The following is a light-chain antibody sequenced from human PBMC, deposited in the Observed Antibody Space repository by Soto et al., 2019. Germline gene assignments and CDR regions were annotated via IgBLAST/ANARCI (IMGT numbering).Light chain of an antibody. J-gene: IGKJ3*01. Sequence: EIVLTQSPGTLSLSPGERAPLSCRASQSVSSSYLAWYQQKPGQAPRLLIYGASSRATGILGRFSGSASGTDFTLTISRLEPEDFAVYYCQQYGRSPFTFGPGTKVDI. CDR2: GAS. CDR1: QSVSSSY. V-gene: IGKV3-20*01. CDR3: QQYGRSPFT.